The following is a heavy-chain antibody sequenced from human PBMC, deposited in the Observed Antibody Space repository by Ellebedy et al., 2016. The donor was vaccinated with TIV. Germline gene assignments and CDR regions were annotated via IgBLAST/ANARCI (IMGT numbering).Heavy chain of an antibody. Sequence: GESLKISXAASGFTFNNYAMHWVRQAPGKALEWVAVMSSDGSHEYYADSVKGRFTISRDNAKNTLYLQMNSLRAEDTAVYYCGGEWMRGMDVWGQGTTVTVSS. D-gene: IGHD2-2*03. CDR3: GGEWMRGMDV. CDR1: GFTFNNYA. J-gene: IGHJ6*02. V-gene: IGHV3-30-3*01. CDR2: MSSDGSHE.